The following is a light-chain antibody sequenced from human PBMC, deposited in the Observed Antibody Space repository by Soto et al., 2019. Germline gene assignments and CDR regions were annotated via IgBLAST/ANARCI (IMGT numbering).Light chain of an antibody. Sequence: DIQMTQSPSSQSASVGDRVTITCRASETVSTYLNWYQQKPGKAPKLLIYGVSNLYSGVPSRFSGSGSGTDFTLTISSLQPEDFATYYCHQSYSPVVYTFGQGTKVEI. J-gene: IGKJ2*01. CDR3: HQSYSPVVYT. V-gene: IGKV1-39*01. CDR2: GVS. CDR1: ETVSTY.